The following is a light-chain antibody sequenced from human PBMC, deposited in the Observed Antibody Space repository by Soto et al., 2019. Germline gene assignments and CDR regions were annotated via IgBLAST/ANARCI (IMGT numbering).Light chain of an antibody. CDR1: QSISTW. Sequence: DIQMTQSPSTLSASVGDRVTITGRASQSISTWVAWYQQKPGKAPKLLIYKASSLRNGVPSRFSGSGSGTEFTLTIYSLQPDDFASYYCQQYNGYPHTFGQGTKLEIK. CDR2: KAS. V-gene: IGKV1-5*03. CDR3: QQYNGYPHT. J-gene: IGKJ2*01.